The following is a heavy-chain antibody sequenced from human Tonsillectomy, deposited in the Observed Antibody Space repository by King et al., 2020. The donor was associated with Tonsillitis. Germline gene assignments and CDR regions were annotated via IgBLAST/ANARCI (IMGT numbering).Heavy chain of an antibody. V-gene: IGHV3-21*01. CDR1: GFTFSSYS. CDR3: ARDLLYRNYYYGMDV. Sequence: DVQLVESGGGLVKPGGSLRLSCAASGFTFSSYSMNRVRQAPGKGLEWVSSISSSSSYIYYADSLKGRFTISRDNAKNSLYLQMNSLRAEDTAVYYCARDLLYRNYYYGMDVWGQGTTVTVSS. CDR2: ISSSSSYI. D-gene: IGHD4-11*01. J-gene: IGHJ6*02.